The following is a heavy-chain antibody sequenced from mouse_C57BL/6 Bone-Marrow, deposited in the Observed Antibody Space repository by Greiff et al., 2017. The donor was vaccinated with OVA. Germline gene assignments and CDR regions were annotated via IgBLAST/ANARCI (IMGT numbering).Heavy chain of an antibody. CDR2: ISSGGSYT. CDR3: ARQPYFDY. V-gene: IGHV5-6*01. CDR1: GFTFSSYG. J-gene: IGHJ2*01. Sequence: EVQLVESGGDLVKPGGSLKLSCAASGFTFSSYGMSWVRQTPDKRLEWVATISSGGSYTYYPDSVKGRFTISRDNAKNTLYLQMSSLKAEDTAMYYCARQPYFDYWGKGTTLTVSS.